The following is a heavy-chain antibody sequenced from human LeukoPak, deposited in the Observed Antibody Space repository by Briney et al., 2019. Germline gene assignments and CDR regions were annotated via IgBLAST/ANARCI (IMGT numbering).Heavy chain of an antibody. CDR1: GFTFSSYS. J-gene: IGHJ4*02. CDR3: AREGVMITFGGVADY. D-gene: IGHD3-16*01. V-gene: IGHV3-21*01. CDR2: ISSSSSYI. Sequence: PGGSLRLSCAASGFTFSSYSMNWVRQAPGKGLEWVSSISSSSSYIYYADSVKGRFTISRDNAKNSLYLQMNSLRAEDTAVYYCAREGVMITFGGVADYWGQGSLVTVSS.